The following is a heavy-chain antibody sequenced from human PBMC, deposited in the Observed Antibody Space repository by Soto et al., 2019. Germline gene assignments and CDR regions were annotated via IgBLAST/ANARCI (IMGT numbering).Heavy chain of an antibody. D-gene: IGHD3-3*01. CDR2: IKSKTDGGTP. J-gene: IGHJ6*02. V-gene: IGHV3-15*07. CDR1: GFTFSNAW. CDR3: TTDVPLYNYDFGSGPRSNYYYYYGIDV. Sequence: EVQLVESGGGLVKPGGSLRLSCAASGFTFSNAWMNWVRQAPGKGLEWVGRIKSKTDGGTPDYAAPVKGRFTISRDDSKKTLYLQTDSLKTENTAVYYCTTDVPLYNYDFGSGPRSNYYYYYGIDVWGQGTTVTVSS.